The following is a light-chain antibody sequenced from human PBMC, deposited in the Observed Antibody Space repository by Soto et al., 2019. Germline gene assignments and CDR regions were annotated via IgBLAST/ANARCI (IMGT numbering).Light chain of an antibody. J-gene: IGKJ4*01. CDR3: LQYNDWPPLT. V-gene: IGKV3D-15*01. Sequence: EVVMTQSPATLSVSPGEGATLSCRASQSVNSNLAWYQQKPGQAPRRLVYGASTRATGIPARFSGSGSGTEFTLTINSLQSEDFAVYYCLQYNDWPPLTFGGGTKVEIK. CDR2: GAS. CDR1: QSVNSN.